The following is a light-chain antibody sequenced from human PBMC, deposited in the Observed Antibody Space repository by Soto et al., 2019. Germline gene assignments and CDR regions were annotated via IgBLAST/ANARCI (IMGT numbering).Light chain of an antibody. CDR3: SSYTSDTTVL. J-gene: IGLJ2*01. Sequence: QSALTQPASVSGSPGQSITISCTGTSGDVGGYNYVSWYQQHPGKVPKLIIYEVSKRPSGVSNRFSGSKSGNTASLTISGLQGGDESHYYCSSYTSDTTVLFGGGTKVTVL. CDR2: EVS. V-gene: IGLV2-14*01. CDR1: SGDVGGYNY.